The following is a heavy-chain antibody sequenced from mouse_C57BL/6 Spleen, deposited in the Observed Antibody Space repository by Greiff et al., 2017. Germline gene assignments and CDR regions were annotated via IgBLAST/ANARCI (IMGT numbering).Heavy chain of an antibody. D-gene: IGHD1-1*01. Sequence: QVQLQQSGAELVRPGTSVKVSCKASGYAFTNYLIEWVKQRPGQGLEWIGVINPGSGGTNYNEKLKGKATRTADKSSSTAYMQLSSLTSEDSAVYVCARSRGSSDEGFAYWGQGTLVTVSA. J-gene: IGHJ3*01. CDR1: GYAFTNYL. V-gene: IGHV1-54*01. CDR3: ARSRGSSDEGFAY. CDR2: INPGSGGT.